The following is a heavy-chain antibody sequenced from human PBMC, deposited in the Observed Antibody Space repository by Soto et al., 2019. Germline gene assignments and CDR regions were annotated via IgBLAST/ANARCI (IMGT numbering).Heavy chain of an antibody. D-gene: IGHD3-22*01. J-gene: IGHJ5*02. V-gene: IGHV3-21*01. CDR3: ARFYDSSPRGFDP. Sequence: GGSLRLSCAASGFTFSSYSMNWVRQAPGKGLEWVSSISSSSSYIYYADSVKGRFTISRDNAKNSLYLQMNSLRAEDTAVYYCARFYDSSPRGFDPWGQGTLVTVSS. CDR2: ISSSSSYI. CDR1: GFTFSSYS.